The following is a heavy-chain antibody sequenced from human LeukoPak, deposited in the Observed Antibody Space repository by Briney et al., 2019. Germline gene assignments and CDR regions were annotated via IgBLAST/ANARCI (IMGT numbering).Heavy chain of an antibody. CDR2: IIPIFGTA. D-gene: IGHD5-24*01. CDR3: ATGRWLQLGYYYYYMDV. Sequence: ASVKVSCKASGGTFSGYAISWVRQAPGQGLEWMGGIIPIFGTANYAQKFQGRVTITTDESTSTAYMELGSLRSEDTAVYYCATGRWLQLGYYYYYMDVWGKGTTVTVSS. V-gene: IGHV1-69*05. CDR1: GGTFSGYA. J-gene: IGHJ6*03.